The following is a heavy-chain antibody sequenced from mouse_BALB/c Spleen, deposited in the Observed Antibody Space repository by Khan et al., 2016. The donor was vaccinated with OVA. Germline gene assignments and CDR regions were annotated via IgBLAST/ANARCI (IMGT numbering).Heavy chain of an antibody. J-gene: IGHJ2*01. V-gene: IGHV1S136*01. Sequence: QDGPELVKPGASVKMSGTASGYTVTSSVIHWVRQKSGQGLDWIGYIYPFNDGTKDNEKFEGKATLTSDKSASTAYMERSSLTSADSAVYYCARNYRYDVYFDSWGQGTTLTVSS. CDR3: ARNYRYDVYFDS. D-gene: IGHD2-14*01. CDR2: IYPFNDGT. CDR1: GYTVTSSV.